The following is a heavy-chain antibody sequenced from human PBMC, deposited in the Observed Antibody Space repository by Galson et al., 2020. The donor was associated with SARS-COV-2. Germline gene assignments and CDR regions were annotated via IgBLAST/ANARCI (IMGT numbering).Heavy chain of an antibody. CDR3: ARIHHSNFDW. Sequence: SETLSLTCAVYSGSFSGYFWSWIRQSPAKGLEWLGEINDSGTTNYNPSLGSRVTISVDTSKNQFSLKVTSMTAADTAVYYCARIHHSNFDWWGQGTRVTVSP. CDR1: SGSFSGYF. J-gene: IGHJ4*02. V-gene: IGHV4-34*01. D-gene: IGHD4-4*01. CDR2: INDSGTT.